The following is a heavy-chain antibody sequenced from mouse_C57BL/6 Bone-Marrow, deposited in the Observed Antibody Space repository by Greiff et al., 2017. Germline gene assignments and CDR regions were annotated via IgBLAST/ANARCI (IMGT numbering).Heavy chain of an antibody. J-gene: IGHJ2*01. D-gene: IGHD1-1*01. V-gene: IGHV1-82*01. Sequence: VKLQQSGPELVKPGASVKISCKASGYAFSSSWMNWVKQRPGKGLEWIGRIYPGDGDTNYNGKFKGKATLTADKSSSTAYMQLSSLTSEDSAVYFCAREGHYYGSSYFDYWGQGTTLTVSS. CDR3: AREGHYYGSSYFDY. CDR1: GYAFSSSW. CDR2: IYPGDGDT.